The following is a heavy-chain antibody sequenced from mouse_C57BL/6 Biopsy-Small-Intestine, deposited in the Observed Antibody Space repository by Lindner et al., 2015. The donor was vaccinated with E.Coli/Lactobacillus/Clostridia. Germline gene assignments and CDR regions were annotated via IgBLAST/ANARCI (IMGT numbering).Heavy chain of an antibody. Sequence: VQLQESGAELVRPGTSVKMSCKASGYTFTNYWIGWAKQRPGHGLEWIGDIYPGGGYTNYNEKFKGKATLTADKSSSTAYMQFSSLTSEDSAIYYCARSNYDAMDYWGRRNLSHRLL. CDR3: ARSNYDAMDY. CDR2: IYPGGGYT. CDR1: GYTFTNYW. D-gene: IGHD2-5*01. J-gene: IGHJ4*01. V-gene: IGHV1-63*01.